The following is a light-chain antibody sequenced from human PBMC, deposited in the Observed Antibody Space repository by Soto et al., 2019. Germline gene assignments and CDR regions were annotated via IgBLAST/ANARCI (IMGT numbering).Light chain of an antibody. Sequence: DIQMTPSPSSLSASVGDRVTITCRASQRISSYLNWYQQKPGKAPKLLIYAASSLQSGVPSRFSGSGSGTDFTLTISSLQPEDFATYYCQQSYSTPPTFGQGTKVEIK. CDR1: QRISSY. V-gene: IGKV1-39*01. CDR3: QQSYSTPPT. J-gene: IGKJ1*01. CDR2: AAS.